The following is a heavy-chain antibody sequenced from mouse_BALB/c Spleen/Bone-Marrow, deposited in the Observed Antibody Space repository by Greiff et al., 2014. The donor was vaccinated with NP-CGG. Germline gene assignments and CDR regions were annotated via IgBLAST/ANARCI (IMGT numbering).Heavy chain of an antibody. J-gene: IGHJ2*01. D-gene: IGHD1-2*01. CDR2: IWAGGST. CDR3: ARYYYGFLDY. V-gene: IGHV2-9*02. CDR1: GFSLKSYG. Sequence: QVQLQQSGPGLVGPSHSLSITCTVSGFSLKSYGVHWVRQPPGKGLGWLGVIWAGGSTNYNSALMSRLSISKDNSKSQVFLKMNSLQTDDTAMYYCARYYYGFLDYWGQGTTLTVSS.